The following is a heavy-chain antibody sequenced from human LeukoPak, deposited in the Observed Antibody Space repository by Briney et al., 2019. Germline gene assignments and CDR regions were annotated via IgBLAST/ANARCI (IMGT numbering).Heavy chain of an antibody. Sequence: SETLSLTCAVYDGSFSGYYWSWIRHPPGKGLEWIGEINHSGSTNYNPSLKSRVTISVDTSKNQFSLKPSSVTAADTAVYYCARAGWSIAVPFDPWGQGTLVTVSS. CDR2: INHSGST. J-gene: IGHJ5*02. CDR1: DGSFSGYY. D-gene: IGHD6-6*01. CDR3: ARAGWSIAVPFDP. V-gene: IGHV4-34*01.